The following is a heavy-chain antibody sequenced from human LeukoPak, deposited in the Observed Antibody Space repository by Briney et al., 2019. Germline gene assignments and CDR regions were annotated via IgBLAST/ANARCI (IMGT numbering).Heavy chain of an antibody. D-gene: IGHD3-22*01. CDR2: ISSNGGST. V-gene: IGHV3-64*01. CDR3: ARAAYYYDSSGYYSPDFDY. J-gene: IGHJ4*02. Sequence: GGSLRLSCAASGFTFSSYAMHWVRKAPGKGLEYVSAISSNGGSTYYANSVKGRFTISRDNSKNTLYLQMGSLRAEDMAVYYCARAAYYYDSSGYYSPDFDYWGQGTLVTVSS. CDR1: GFTFSSYA.